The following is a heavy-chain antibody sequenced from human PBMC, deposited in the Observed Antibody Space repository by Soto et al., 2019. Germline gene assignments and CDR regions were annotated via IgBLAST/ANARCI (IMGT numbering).Heavy chain of an antibody. D-gene: IGHD2-2*01. V-gene: IGHV4-39*01. CDR2: IYYSGTS. CDR1: GGSISDDTYY. CDR3: ARLHCPSPNCVPLDP. Sequence: QLQLQESGPGLVKPSETLSLTCTVSGGSISDDTYYWGWIRQPPGKGLEWIGSIYYSGTSSYNPSLTSRVPMPVHTSETQLSLRPTCVTAADTAVYDCARLHCPSPNCVPLDPWPQRTMVIVSS. J-gene: IGHJ5*02.